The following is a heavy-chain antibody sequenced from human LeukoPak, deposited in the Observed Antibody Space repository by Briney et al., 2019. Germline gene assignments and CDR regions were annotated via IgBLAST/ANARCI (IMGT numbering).Heavy chain of an antibody. Sequence: GGSLRLSCAASGFTFSSYAMHWVRQAPGKGLEWVAVISYDGSNKYYADSVKGRFTISRDNSKNTLYLQMNSLRAEDTAVYYCAKAPSSWWIDYWGQGTLVTVSS. D-gene: IGHD6-13*01. CDR3: AKAPSSWWIDY. CDR2: ISYDGSNK. CDR1: GFTFSSYA. J-gene: IGHJ4*02. V-gene: IGHV3-30-3*01.